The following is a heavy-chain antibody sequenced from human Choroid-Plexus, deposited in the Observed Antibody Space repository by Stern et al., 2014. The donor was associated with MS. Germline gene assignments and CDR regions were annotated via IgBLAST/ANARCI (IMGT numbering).Heavy chain of an antibody. D-gene: IGHD2/OR15-2a*01. V-gene: IGHV3-30*18. Sequence: QVQLVQSGGGVVQPGRPLRLSCVASGFTFGSCAMHWVRQAPGKGLEWVAGVSYDGSNKYYADAVKGRFPISRDNSQNTLYMQMSSLRPEDTAVYYCAKDRQYLTYFCDHWGQGSLVPVSS. CDR1: GFTFGSCA. J-gene: IGHJ5*02. CDR2: VSYDGSNK. CDR3: AKDRQYLTYFCDH.